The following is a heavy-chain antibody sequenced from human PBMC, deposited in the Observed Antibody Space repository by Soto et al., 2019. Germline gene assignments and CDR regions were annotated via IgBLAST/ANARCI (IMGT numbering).Heavy chain of an antibody. CDR1: GFTFSSAW. J-gene: IGHJ4*01. V-gene: IGHV3-15*07. D-gene: IGHD3-9*01. Sequence: PGGSLRLSCAASGFTFSSAWINWVRQAPGKGLEWVGRIKSKTDGGTTDFAAPVKGRFAISRDDSTDMVYLQMNSLKMEDTSVYYCTTNSFFTITLARLTFWGNGPLVPSPQ. CDR3: TTNSFFTITLARLTF. CDR2: IKSKTDGGTT.